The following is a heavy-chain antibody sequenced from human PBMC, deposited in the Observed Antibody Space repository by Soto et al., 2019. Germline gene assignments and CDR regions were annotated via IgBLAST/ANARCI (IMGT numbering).Heavy chain of an antibody. Sequence: QVQLVQSGAEVKKPGSSVKVSCRASGGTFSSYAVSWVRQAPGQGLEWMGVIIPLVGSPKYAQKFQGRVTIAADASATTPYMELPGLRSDDTAVYYCARESSSPNYYYYGMDAWGQGTTVTVSS. CDR1: GGTFSSYA. J-gene: IGHJ6*02. CDR2: IIPLVGSP. CDR3: ARESSSPNYYYYGMDA. D-gene: IGHD2-2*01. V-gene: IGHV1-69*01.